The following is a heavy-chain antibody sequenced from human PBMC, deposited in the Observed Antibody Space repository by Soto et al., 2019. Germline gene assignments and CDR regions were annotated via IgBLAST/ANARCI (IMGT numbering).Heavy chain of an antibody. CDR3: ARDGGNKALVD. D-gene: IGHD2-15*01. CDR1: GGTFSSYA. CDR2: IIPIFGTA. Sequence: EASVKVSCKASGGTFSSYAISWVRQAPGQGLEWMGGIIPIFGTANYAQKFQGRVTITADESTSTAYMELSSLRSEDTAVYYCARDGGNKALVDWGQGTLVTVFS. J-gene: IGHJ4*02. V-gene: IGHV1-69*13.